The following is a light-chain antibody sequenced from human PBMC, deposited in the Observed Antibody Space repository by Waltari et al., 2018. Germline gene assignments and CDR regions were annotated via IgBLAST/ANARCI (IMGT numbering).Light chain of an antibody. CDR2: EAS. V-gene: IGKV3-11*01. J-gene: IGKJ4*01. CDR1: QSVYNF. CDR3: QQRANWPPLT. Sequence: LTQPPATLSLSPGERATLSCRASQSVYNFLAWYQQKLGQAPRLLIYEASQRATGIPARFSGSGSGTDFTLTISNLEPEDVAVYYCQQRANWPPLTFGGGTKVEIK.